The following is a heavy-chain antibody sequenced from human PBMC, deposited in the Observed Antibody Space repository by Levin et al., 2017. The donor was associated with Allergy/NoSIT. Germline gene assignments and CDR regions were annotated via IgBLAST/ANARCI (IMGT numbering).Heavy chain of an antibody. V-gene: IGHV3-48*02. D-gene: IGHD3-22*01. CDR2: ISSSSSTI. J-gene: IGHJ4*02. CDR1: GFTFSSYS. CDR3: ARVRYDSSGYYHYYFDY. Sequence: GGSLRLSCAASGFTFSSYSMNWVRQAPGKGLEWVSYISSSSSTIYYADSVKGRFTISRDNAKNSLYLQMNSLRDEDTAVYYCARVRYDSSGYYHYYFDYWGQGTLVTVSS.